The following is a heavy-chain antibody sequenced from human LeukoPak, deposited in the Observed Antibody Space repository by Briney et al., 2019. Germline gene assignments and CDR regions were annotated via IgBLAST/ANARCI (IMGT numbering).Heavy chain of an antibody. CDR1: GFTFSSYS. CDR3: ARAPLGYCSGGSCYDLDY. CDR2: ISSSSSYI. V-gene: IGHV3-21*01. J-gene: IGHJ4*02. Sequence: GGSLRLSCAASGFTFSSYSMNWVRQAPGKGLEWVSSISSSSSYIYYADSVKGRFTISRDNAKNSLYLQMNSPRAEDTAVYYCARAPLGYCSGGSCYDLDYWGQGTLVTVSS. D-gene: IGHD2-15*01.